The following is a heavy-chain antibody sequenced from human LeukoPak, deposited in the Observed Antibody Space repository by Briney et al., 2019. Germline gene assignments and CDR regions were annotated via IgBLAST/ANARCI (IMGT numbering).Heavy chain of an antibody. V-gene: IGHV1-18*01. D-gene: IGHD3-10*01. CDR2: ISAYDGNT. CDR1: GYTFTSYG. CDR3: AKSPITMVRGVPHAFDI. Sequence: ASVKVSCKASGYTFTSYGISWVRQAPGQGLEWMGWISAYDGNTNYAQKLQGRVTMTTDTSTSTAYMELRSLRSDDTAVYYCAKSPITMVRGVPHAFDIWGQGTMVTVSS. J-gene: IGHJ3*02.